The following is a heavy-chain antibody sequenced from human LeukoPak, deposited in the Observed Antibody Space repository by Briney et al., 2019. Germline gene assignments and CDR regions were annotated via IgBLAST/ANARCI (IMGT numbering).Heavy chain of an antibody. CDR1: GGSFSGYY. V-gene: IGHV4-34*01. CDR3: AICDPRKITMVRGVPMDV. Sequence: SETLSLTCAVYGGSFSGYYWSWIRQPPGKGLEWIGEINHSGSTNYNPSLKSRVTISVDTSKNQFSLKLSSVTAADTAVYYCAICDPRKITMVRGVPMDVWGQGTTVTVSS. D-gene: IGHD3-10*01. J-gene: IGHJ6*02. CDR2: INHSGST.